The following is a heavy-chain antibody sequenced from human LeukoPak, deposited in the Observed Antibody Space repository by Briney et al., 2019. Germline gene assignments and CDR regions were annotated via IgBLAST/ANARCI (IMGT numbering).Heavy chain of an antibody. J-gene: IGHJ4*02. D-gene: IGHD2-2*01. CDR1: GGSISSYY. CDR2: IYYSGST. CDR3: ARVVVPAESSILSDYYFDY. Sequence: SETLSLTCTVSGGSISSYYWSWIRQPPGKGLEWIGYIYYSGSTNYNPSLKSRVTISVDTSKNQFSLKLSSVTAADTAVYYCARVVVPAESSILSDYYFDYWGQGTLVTVSS. V-gene: IGHV4-59*01.